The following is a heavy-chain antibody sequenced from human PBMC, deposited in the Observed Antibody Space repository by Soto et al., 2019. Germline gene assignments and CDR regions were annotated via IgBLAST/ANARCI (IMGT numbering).Heavy chain of an antibody. Sequence: GGSLRLSCAASGFTFSSYAMHWVRQAPGKGLEWVAVISYDGSNKYYADSVKGRFTISRDNSKNTLYLQMNSLRAEDTAVYYCARDPGDIGAFDIWGQGTMVTVSS. J-gene: IGHJ3*02. V-gene: IGHV3-30*04. CDR1: GFTFSSYA. CDR2: ISYDGSNK. CDR3: ARDPGDIGAFDI. D-gene: IGHD5-12*01.